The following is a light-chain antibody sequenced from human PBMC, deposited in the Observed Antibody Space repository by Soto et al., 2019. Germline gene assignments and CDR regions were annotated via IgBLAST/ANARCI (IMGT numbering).Light chain of an antibody. CDR3: AAWDDSLSGWV. CDR1: SSNIGSNY. CDR2: RNN. V-gene: IGLV1-47*01. J-gene: IGLJ3*02. Sequence: QTVVTQPPSASGTPGQRVTISCSGSSSNIGSNYVYWYQQLPGTAPKLLIYRNNQRPSGVPDRFSGSKSGTSASLAISVLRYEDEADYYCAAWDDSLSGWVFGGGTKLTVL.